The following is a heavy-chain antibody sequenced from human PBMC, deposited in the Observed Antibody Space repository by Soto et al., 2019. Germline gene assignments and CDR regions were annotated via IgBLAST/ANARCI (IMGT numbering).Heavy chain of an antibody. CDR3: AKDIGHVQE. CDR1: GFTFSNYA. Sequence: EVQLLESGGGLVQPGGSLRLSCAASGFTFSNYAMSWVRQAPGKGLEWVSGISASDGRTFYADSVKGRFTVSRDNSKNTLFLHMNSLVTEDTAVYYCAKDIGHVQEWGQGTQVTVSS. D-gene: IGHD3-16*02. J-gene: IGHJ1*01. CDR2: ISASDGRT. V-gene: IGHV3-23*01.